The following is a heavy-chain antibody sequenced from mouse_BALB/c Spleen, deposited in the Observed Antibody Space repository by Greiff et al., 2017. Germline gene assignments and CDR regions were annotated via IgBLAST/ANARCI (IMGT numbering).Heavy chain of an antibody. J-gene: IGHJ3*01. CDR3: FITTVESAWFAY. Sequence: VQLKESGAELVRSGASVKLSCTASGFNIKDYYMHWVKQRPEQGLEWIGWIDPENGDTEYAPKFQGKATMTADTSSNTAYLQLSSLTSEDTAVYYCFITTVESAWFAYWGQGTLVTVSA. CDR1: GFNIKDYY. V-gene: IGHV14-4*02. D-gene: IGHD1-1*01. CDR2: IDPENGDT.